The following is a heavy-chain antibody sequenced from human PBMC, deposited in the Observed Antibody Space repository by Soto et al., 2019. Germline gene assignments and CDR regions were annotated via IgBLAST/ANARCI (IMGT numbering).Heavy chain of an antibody. CDR2: ISGRGDRI. Sequence: QGQLVESGGDLVKPGGSLRLSFAASGFSFGDDFMTWIRQAPGKGQEWVSYISGRGDRIYYADSVKGRFTISRDNAKKSLYLQMDSLRVEDTAIYYCASGACSGYDCYYDYWGQGTLVTVSS. CDR3: ASGACSGYDCYYDY. V-gene: IGHV3-11*01. J-gene: IGHJ4*02. CDR1: GFSFGDDF. D-gene: IGHD5-12*01.